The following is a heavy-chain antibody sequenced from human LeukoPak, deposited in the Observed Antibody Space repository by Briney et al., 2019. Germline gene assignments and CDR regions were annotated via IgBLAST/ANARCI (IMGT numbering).Heavy chain of an antibody. CDR3: ARTAVAGRTPFDY. Sequence: GGSLRLSCAASGFTFSSYSMNWVRQAPGKGLEWVSHITASGTAMFYADSVKGCFTISRDNAKNSLYLQMNSLRAEDTAVCYCARTAVAGRTPFDYWGQGTLVTVSS. CDR2: ITASGTAM. V-gene: IGHV3-48*01. D-gene: IGHD6-19*01. CDR1: GFTFSSYS. J-gene: IGHJ4*02.